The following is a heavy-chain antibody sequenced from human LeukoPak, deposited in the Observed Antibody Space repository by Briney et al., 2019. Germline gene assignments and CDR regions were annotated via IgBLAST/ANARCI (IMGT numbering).Heavy chain of an antibody. CDR1: GGSFSGYY. CDR2: INHSGST. Sequence: SETLSLTCAVYGGSFSGYYWSWIRQPPGKGLEWIGEINHSGSTNYNPSLKSRVTISVDTSKNQFSLKLSSVTAADTAVYYCARQAGGYSYGQTVYWGQGTLVTVSS. CDR3: ARQAGGYSYGQTVY. D-gene: IGHD5-18*01. V-gene: IGHV4-34*01. J-gene: IGHJ4*02.